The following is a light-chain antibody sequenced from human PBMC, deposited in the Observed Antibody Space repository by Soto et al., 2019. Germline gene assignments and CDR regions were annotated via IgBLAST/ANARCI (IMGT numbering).Light chain of an antibody. CDR1: QSISSW. Sequence: DIQMTQSPSTLSASVGDRVTITCRASQSISSWLAWYQQKPGKAPKLLIYDASSLENGVPSRFSGSGSGPEFTLTISSLQPDDFATYYCQQYNSYSPITFGQGTRLEIK. V-gene: IGKV1-5*01. CDR3: QQYNSYSPIT. CDR2: DAS. J-gene: IGKJ5*01.